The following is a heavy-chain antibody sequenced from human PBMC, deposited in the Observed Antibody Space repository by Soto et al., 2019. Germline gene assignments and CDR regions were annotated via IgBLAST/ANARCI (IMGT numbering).Heavy chain of an antibody. Sequence: QVQLVQSGAEVKKPGASVKVSCQASGYAFSNNDISWVRQGTGQGLEWMGWMNPNSGNGGYAQKFQGRVTMTRDTSTNNAYMELSSLTSEDTAIYYCARMATSGNLNWFDPWGQGTLVTVSS. CDR2: MNPNSGNG. V-gene: IGHV1-8*01. J-gene: IGHJ5*02. CDR3: ARMATSGNLNWFDP. CDR1: GYAFSNND.